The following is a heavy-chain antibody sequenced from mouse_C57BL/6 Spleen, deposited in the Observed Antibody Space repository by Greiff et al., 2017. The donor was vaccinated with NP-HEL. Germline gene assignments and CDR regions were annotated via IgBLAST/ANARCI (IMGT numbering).Heavy chain of an antibody. CDR2: ISSGSSTI. V-gene: IGHV5-17*01. J-gene: IGHJ1*03. CDR3: ARSITSSSLGYFDV. Sequence: EVMLVESGGGLVKPGGSLKLSCAASGFTFSDYGMHWVRQAPEKGLEWVAYISSGSSTIYYADTVKGRFTISRDNAKNTLFLQMTSLRSEDTAMYYCARSITSSSLGYFDVWGTGTTVTVSS. CDR1: GFTFSDYG. D-gene: IGHD1-1*01.